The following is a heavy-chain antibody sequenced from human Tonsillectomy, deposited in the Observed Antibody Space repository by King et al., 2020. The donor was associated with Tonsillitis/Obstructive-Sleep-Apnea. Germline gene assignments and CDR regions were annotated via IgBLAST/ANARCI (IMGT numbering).Heavy chain of an antibody. V-gene: IGHV3-9*01. D-gene: IGHD2-2*01. CDR3: AKGPDMYCSSTSCYLFAY. Sequence: QLVQSGGGLVQPGRSLRLSCAASGFTFDDYAMHWVRQAPGKGLEWVSGISWNSGSIGYADSVKGRFTISRDNAKNSLYLQMNSLRAEDTALYYCAKGPDMYCSSTSCYLFAYWGQGTLVTVSS. CDR1: GFTFDDYA. J-gene: IGHJ4*02. CDR2: ISWNSGSI.